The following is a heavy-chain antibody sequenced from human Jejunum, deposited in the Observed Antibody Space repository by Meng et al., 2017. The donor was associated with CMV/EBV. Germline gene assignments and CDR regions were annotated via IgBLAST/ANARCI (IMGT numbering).Heavy chain of an antibody. CDR2: IYPGDSDI. CDR3: ARQHYDFWTGSYTGNLYFDH. V-gene: IGHV5-51*01. CDR1: YW. D-gene: IGHD3-3*01. Sequence: YWIGWVRQMPGQGLEWIGIIYPGDSDIKYSPSFQGQVSISADRSINTAYLQWSSLRASDTAMYYCARQHYDFWTGSYTGNLYFDHWGQGTLVTVSS. J-gene: IGHJ4*02.